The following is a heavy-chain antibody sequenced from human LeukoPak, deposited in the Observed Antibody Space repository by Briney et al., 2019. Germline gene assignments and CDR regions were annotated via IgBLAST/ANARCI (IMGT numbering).Heavy chain of an antibody. V-gene: IGHV4-39*07. Sequence: PSETLSLTCTVSGGSMSSSSYYWGWIRQPPGKGLEWIGSIYYSESTYQNPSLKSRVTISLDRSKKEFSLKLTSVTAADTAVYYCARSGGSAVGVYYFDYWGQGTLVTVSS. CDR2: IYYSEST. CDR3: ARSGGSAVGVYYFDY. CDR1: GGSMSSSSYY. D-gene: IGHD3-10*01. J-gene: IGHJ4*02.